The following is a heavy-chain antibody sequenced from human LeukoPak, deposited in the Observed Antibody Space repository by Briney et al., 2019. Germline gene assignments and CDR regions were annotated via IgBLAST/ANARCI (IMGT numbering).Heavy chain of an antibody. D-gene: IGHD3-22*01. V-gene: IGHV3-23*01. CDR2: ISGSGGST. J-gene: IGHJ4*02. CDR3: AKASTVGYYPYYFDY. CDR1: GFTFSSYA. Sequence: GGSLRLSCAASGFTFSSYAMSWVRQAPGKGLEWVSAISGSGGSTYYADSVKGRFTISRDNSKNTLYLQMNSLRAEDTAVYYCAKASTVGYYPYYFDYWGQGTLVTVSS.